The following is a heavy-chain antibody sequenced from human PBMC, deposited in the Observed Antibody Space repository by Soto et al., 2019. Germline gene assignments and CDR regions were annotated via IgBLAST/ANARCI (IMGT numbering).Heavy chain of an antibody. D-gene: IGHD4-4*01. CDR3: TRGGGRDSNEHF. J-gene: IGHJ4*02. CDR1: GFKCRSYW. V-gene: IGHV3-7*01. CDR2: IKEDGSEK. Sequence: EVQLVESGGTLVQPGGSLRLSCVASGFKCRSYWMSWVRQAPGKGLEWLANIKEDGSEKYYVDSVEGRFTISRDNARNSVYLQMNSLRAEDTAIYYCTRGGGRDSNEHFCGQGTLVIVSS.